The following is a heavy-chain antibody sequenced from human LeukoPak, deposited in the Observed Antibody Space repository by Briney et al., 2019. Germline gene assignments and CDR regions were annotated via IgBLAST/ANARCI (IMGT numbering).Heavy chain of an antibody. Sequence: SETLSLTCTVSGASISTYYWSWIRQSAGKGLEWIGYIYYSGSTKYNPSLKSRVTLSIDTSKNQFSLKLSSVTAADTAVYYCARDGYSGSDALWGQGILVTVSS. CDR3: ARDGYSGSDAL. D-gene: IGHD5-12*01. CDR2: IYYSGST. J-gene: IGHJ4*02. V-gene: IGHV4-59*01. CDR1: GASISTYY.